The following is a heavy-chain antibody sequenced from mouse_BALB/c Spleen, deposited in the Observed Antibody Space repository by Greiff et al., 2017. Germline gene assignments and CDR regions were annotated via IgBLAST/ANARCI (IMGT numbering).Heavy chain of an antibody. CDR1: GFTFSSFG. Sequence: EVMLVESGGGLVQPGGSRKLSCAASGFTFSSFGMHWVRQAPEKGLEWVAYISSGSSTIYYADTVKGRFTISRDNPKNTLFLQMTSLRSEDTAMYYCARSDYDYAMDYWGQGTSVTVSS. D-gene: IGHD2-4*01. V-gene: IGHV5-17*02. CDR3: ARSDYDYAMDY. J-gene: IGHJ4*01. CDR2: ISSGSSTI.